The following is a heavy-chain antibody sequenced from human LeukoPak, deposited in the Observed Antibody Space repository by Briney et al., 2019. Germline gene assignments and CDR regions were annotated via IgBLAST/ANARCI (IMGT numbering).Heavy chain of an antibody. CDR1: GFTFSNYG. D-gene: IGHD3-22*01. V-gene: IGHV3-23*01. CDR3: ARRGVYYYDSSGRANYYFDY. J-gene: IGHJ4*02. CDR2: ITGSGGST. Sequence: GGSLRLSCAASGFTFSNYGLSWVRQAPGKGLEWVSGITGSGGSTYYADSVKGRFTISRDNSKNTLYLQMNSLRAEDTAIYYCARRGVYYYDSSGRANYYFDYWGQGTLVTVSS.